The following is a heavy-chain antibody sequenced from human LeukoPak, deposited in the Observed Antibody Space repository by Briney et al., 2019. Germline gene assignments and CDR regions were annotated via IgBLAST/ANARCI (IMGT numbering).Heavy chain of an antibody. V-gene: IGHV4-39*07. CDR1: GVSFSSSPYY. CDR3: AKTGSTIAARPPDY. J-gene: IGHJ4*02. Sequence: SETLSLTCTVPGVSFSSSPYYWGWIRQPPGKGLEWIGSVYDGGSTYYNPSLKSRVTISLDTSKNQFSLKLTSVTAADTAVYYCAKTGSTIAARPPDYWGQGTLVTVSP. CDR2: VYDGGST. D-gene: IGHD6-6*01.